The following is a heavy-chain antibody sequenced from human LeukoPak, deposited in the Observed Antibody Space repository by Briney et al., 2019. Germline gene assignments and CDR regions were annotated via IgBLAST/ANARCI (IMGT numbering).Heavy chain of an antibody. CDR2: INHSGST. V-gene: IGHV4-34*01. CDR3: ARVYWSHHAKYYFDY. J-gene: IGHJ4*02. D-gene: IGHD2-8*02. Sequence: SETLSLTCAVYGRSFSGYYWSWIRQTPVKGLEWIGEINHSGSTTYNPSLKSRVTISVDTSKNQFSLKLSSVTAADTALYYCARVYWSHHAKYYFDYWGQGTLVTVSS. CDR1: GRSFSGYY.